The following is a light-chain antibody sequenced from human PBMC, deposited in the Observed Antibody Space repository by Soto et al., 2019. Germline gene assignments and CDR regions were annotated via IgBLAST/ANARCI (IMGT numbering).Light chain of an antibody. CDR1: SSNIGAGYD. J-gene: IGLJ1*01. Sequence: QSVLTQPPSVSGAPGQRVTISCTGSSSNIGAGYDVHWYQQLPGTAPKLLIYGNSNRPSGVPDRFSASKSGTSASLAITGLQAEDEADYYCQSHDSSLSGVFGTGTKLTVL. V-gene: IGLV1-40*01. CDR2: GNS. CDR3: QSHDSSLSGV.